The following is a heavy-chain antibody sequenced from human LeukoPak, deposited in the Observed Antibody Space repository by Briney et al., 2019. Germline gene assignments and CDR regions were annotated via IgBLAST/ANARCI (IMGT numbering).Heavy chain of an antibody. D-gene: IGHD3/OR15-3a*01. V-gene: IGHV4-34*01. CDR2: INHSGST. Sequence: PSETLSLTCAVYGGSFSGYYWSWIRQPPGKGLEWIGEINHSGSTNYNPSLKSRVTISLDTFRNQFSLRLSSVTAADTADYYCARAQGNGLIDFWGQGTLVTVSS. J-gene: IGHJ4*02. CDR1: GGSFSGYY. CDR3: ARAQGNGLIDF.